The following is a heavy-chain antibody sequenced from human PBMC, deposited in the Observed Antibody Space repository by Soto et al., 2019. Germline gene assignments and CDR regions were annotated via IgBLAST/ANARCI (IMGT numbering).Heavy chain of an antibody. CDR2: VHYSGNT. D-gene: IGHD2-15*01. J-gene: IGHJ5*02. Sequence: SETLSLTCTVSGYSISSGYHWAWIRQPPGKGLEWLGSVHYSGNTYYNPSLKSRLTISVDKSKNQFSLNLSSVTAADTAVYYCARQDRVVAEGRWFDPWGQGTLVTVS. V-gene: IGHV4-38-2*02. CDR3: ARQDRVVAEGRWFDP. CDR1: GYSISSGYH.